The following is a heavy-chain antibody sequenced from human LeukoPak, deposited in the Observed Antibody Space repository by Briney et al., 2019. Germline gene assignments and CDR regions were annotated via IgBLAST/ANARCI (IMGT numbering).Heavy chain of an antibody. J-gene: IGHJ5*02. CDR1: GFTFSSYA. CDR3: AKDRSAKLGYCSGGSCNWFDP. D-gene: IGHD2-15*01. V-gene: IGHV3-23*01. CDR2: ISGSGGST. Sequence: GGPLRLSCAASGFTFSSYAMSWVRQAPGKGLEWVSAISGSGGSTYYADSVKGRFTISRDNSKNTLYLQMNSLRAEDTAVYYCAKDRSAKLGYCSGGSCNWFDPWAREPWSPSPQ.